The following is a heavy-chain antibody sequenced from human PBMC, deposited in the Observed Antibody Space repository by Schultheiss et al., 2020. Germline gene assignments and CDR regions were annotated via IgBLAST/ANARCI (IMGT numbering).Heavy chain of an antibody. CDR3: ARRGMVRGVIMEDY. J-gene: IGHJ4*02. V-gene: IGHV1-69*13. CDR2: IIPIFGTA. Sequence: SVKVSCKASGGTFSSYAISWVRQAPGQGLEWMGGIIPIFGTANYAQKFQGRVTITADESTSTAYMELSSLRSENTAVYYCARRGMVRGVIMEDYWGQGTLGTGSS. D-gene: IGHD3-10*01. CDR1: GGTFSSYA.